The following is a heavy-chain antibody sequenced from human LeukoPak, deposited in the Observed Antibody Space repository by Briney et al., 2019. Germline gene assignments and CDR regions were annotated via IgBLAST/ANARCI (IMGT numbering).Heavy chain of an antibody. CDR1: GFTFSSYS. D-gene: IGHD1-26*01. Sequence: GGSLRLSCAASGFTFSSYSMNRVRQAPGKGLEWVSSISSSSSYIYYADSVKGRFTISRDNAKNSLYLQMNSLRAEDTAVYYCARSLGATHSYFDYWGQGTLVTVSS. CDR2: ISSSSSYI. J-gene: IGHJ4*02. CDR3: ARSLGATHSYFDY. V-gene: IGHV3-21*01.